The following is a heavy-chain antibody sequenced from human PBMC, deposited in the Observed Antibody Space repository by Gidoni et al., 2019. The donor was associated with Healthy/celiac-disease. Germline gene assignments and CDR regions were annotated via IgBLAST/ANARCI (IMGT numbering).Heavy chain of an antibody. V-gene: IGHV3-23*01. D-gene: IGHD4-17*01. J-gene: IGHJ6*03. CDR2: ISDSAGIT. CDR3: AKIAEKRLPTVTNGYRNYYYHYMDV. Sequence: EVQVLESGGGLVQPGGSLRLSCAASGFTFSNYAMSWVRQAPGKGLEWVSGISDSAGITYYADSVKGRFTISRDNSQNTLSLQMNSLRAEDTAVYYCAKIAEKRLPTVTNGYRNYYYHYMDVWGKGTTVTVSS. CDR1: GFTFSNYA.